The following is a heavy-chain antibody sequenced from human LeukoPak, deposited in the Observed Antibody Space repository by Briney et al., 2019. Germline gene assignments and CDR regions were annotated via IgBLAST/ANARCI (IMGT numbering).Heavy chain of an antibody. CDR1: GFIFSSYG. CDR3: AKVTDYGGNPLDAFDI. CDR2: ISGSDVTK. Sequence: GGSLRLSCVASGFIFSSYGMSWVRQAPGKGLEWVSSISGSDVTKYYADSVKGRFTISRGNSKNTLYLQMNSLRAEDTAVYYCAKVTDYGGNPLDAFDIWGQGTMVTVSS. V-gene: IGHV3-23*01. J-gene: IGHJ3*02. D-gene: IGHD4-23*01.